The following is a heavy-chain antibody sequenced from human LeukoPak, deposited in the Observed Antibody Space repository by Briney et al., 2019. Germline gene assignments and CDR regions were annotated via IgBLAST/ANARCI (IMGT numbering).Heavy chain of an antibody. V-gene: IGHV4-4*07. CDR2: VYISGST. J-gene: IGHJ4*02. CDR1: GGSISSYS. CDR3: ARSRDGYNSVDY. D-gene: IGHD5-24*01. Sequence: SETLSLTCTVSGGSISSYSWSWIRQPVGKGLEWIGRVYISGSTNYNPSLKSRVTMSVDTSKNQFSLKLSSVTAADTAVYYCARSRDGYNSVDYWGQGTLVTVSS.